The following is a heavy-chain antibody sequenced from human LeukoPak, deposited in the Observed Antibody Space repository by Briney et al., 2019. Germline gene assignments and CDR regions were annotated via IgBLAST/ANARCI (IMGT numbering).Heavy chain of an antibody. J-gene: IGHJ4*02. V-gene: IGHV3-21*01. CDR2: ISGNSRNI. CDR3: ARSGVRLGPDFDH. Sequence: GALLLSCAASGFPFSTYSMDWVRPPPGKGLEWVSSISGNSRNIYYADSVKGRFTISRDYAKNSLYLQMNSLRAEDTAIYYCARSGVRLGPDFDHWGQGTVVTVSS. D-gene: IGHD3-16*01. CDR1: GFPFSTYS.